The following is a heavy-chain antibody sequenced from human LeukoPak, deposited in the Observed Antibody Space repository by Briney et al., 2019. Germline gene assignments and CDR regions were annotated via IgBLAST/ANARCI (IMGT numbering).Heavy chain of an antibody. CDR1: GFTFSSYG. Sequence: PGGSLRLSCAASGFTFSSYGMHWVRQAPGKGLEWVAFIRYDGSNKYYADSVKGRFTISRDNSKNTLYLQMNGLRAEDTAVYYCAGAVAGTVRFDYWGQGTLVTVSS. J-gene: IGHJ4*02. V-gene: IGHV3-30*02. CDR3: AGAVAGTVRFDY. D-gene: IGHD6-19*01. CDR2: IRYDGSNK.